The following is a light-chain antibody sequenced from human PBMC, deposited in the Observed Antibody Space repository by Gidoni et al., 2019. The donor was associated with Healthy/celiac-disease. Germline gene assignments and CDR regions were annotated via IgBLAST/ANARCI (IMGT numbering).Light chain of an antibody. Sequence: DIVLTPSPATLSVSPGERATLSCRASQSVSSNLAWYQQKPGQAPRLLIYGATTRATGIPARCSGSGSGAEFTLTISSLQAEDFAVYYWQQYKNWPPAFXQXTKVEIK. J-gene: IGKJ1*01. CDR3: QQYKNWPPA. CDR1: QSVSSN. V-gene: IGKV3-15*01. CDR2: GAT.